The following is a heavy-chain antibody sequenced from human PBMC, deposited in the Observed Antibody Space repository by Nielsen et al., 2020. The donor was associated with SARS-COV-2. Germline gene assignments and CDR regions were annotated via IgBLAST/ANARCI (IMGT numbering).Heavy chain of an antibody. V-gene: IGHV3-74*01. D-gene: IGHD3-16*01. CDR2: INSDGSST. CDR3: ARDVGGYFDY. J-gene: IGHJ4*02. CDR1: GFTLSSYW. Sequence: GESLKTPCAASGFTLSSYWMHWVRQAPGKGLVWVSRINSDGSSTSYADSVKGRFTISRDNAKTTLYLQMNSLRAEDTAVYYCARDVGGYFDYWGQGTLVTVSS.